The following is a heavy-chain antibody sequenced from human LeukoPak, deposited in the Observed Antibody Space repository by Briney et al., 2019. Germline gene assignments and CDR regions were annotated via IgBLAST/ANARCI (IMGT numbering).Heavy chain of an antibody. D-gene: IGHD5-12*01. CDR1: GGPYSGYY. J-gene: IGHJ3*01. CDR2: IDHSGSS. Sequence: KPSETLTLTCGVSGGPYSGYYWTWIRQSQGKGLEWIGEIDHSGSSYYNPSLKRRVIVSMDTSKSQFSLRLSAVTAADTGLYYCARGSRSRGFPGYARPRPVATGGFDFWGQGTTVTVSS. CDR3: ARGSRSRGFPGYARPRPVATGGFDF. V-gene: IGHV4-34*01.